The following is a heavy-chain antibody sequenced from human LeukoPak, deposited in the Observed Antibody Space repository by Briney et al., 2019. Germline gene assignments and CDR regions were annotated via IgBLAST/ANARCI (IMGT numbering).Heavy chain of an antibody. V-gene: IGHV3-23*01. CDR3: AQANPAARGVNFDF. J-gene: IGHJ4*02. CDR2: LNGGGGAT. CDR1: RLTFSSSA. D-gene: IGHD3-10*01. Sequence: GGSLRLSCAASRLTFSSSAISWVRQAPGKGLEWLSTLNGGGGATYYAGSVKGRFTISRDTSKNTLYLQMSSLRTEDTAMYYCAQANPAARGVNFDFWGQGTLVTVSS.